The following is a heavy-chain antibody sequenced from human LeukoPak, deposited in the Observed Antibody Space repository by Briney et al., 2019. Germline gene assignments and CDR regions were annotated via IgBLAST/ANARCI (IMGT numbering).Heavy chain of an antibody. Sequence: SVTVSCKASGGTFSSYTISWVRQAPGQGLEWMGRIIPILGIANYAQKFQGRVTITADESTSTAYMELSSLRSEDTAVYYCASSPGSSSWRSTIDYWGQGTLVTVSS. CDR3: ASSPGSSSWRSTIDY. V-gene: IGHV1-69*02. CDR2: IIPILGIA. CDR1: GGTFSSYT. J-gene: IGHJ4*02. D-gene: IGHD6-13*01.